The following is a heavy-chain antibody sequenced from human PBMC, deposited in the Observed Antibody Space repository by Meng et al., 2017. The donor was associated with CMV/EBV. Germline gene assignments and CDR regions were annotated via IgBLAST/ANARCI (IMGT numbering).Heavy chain of an antibody. Sequence: GGSLRLSCAASGFTFSNGWLCWVRQAPGKGLEWVGRIKSKTDGGTTDYAAPVKGRFTISRHNSKNTLYLQMNSLKTEDTAVYYCTAERATVTGYYYYGMDVWGQGTTVTVSS. D-gene: IGHD4-17*01. CDR2: IKSKTDGGTT. V-gene: IGHV3-15*01. CDR1: GFTFSNGW. J-gene: IGHJ6*02. CDR3: TAERATVTGYYYYGMDV.